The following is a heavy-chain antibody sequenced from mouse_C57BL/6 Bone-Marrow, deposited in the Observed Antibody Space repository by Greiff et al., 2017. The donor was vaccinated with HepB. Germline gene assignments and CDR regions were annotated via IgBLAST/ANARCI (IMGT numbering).Heavy chain of an antibody. J-gene: IGHJ2*01. Sequence: QVQLQQPGAELVKPGASVKLSCKASGYTFTSYWMHWVKQRPGQGLEWIGMIHPNSGSTNYNEKFKSKATLTVDKSSSTAYMQLSSLTSEDSAVYYCARFYYGSSRLDYWGQGTTLTVSS. CDR2: IHPNSGST. CDR1: GYTFTSYW. CDR3: ARFYYGSSRLDY. D-gene: IGHD1-1*01. V-gene: IGHV1-64*01.